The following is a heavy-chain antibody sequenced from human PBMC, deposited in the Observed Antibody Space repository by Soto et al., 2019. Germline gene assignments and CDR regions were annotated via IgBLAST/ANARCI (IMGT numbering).Heavy chain of an antibody. Sequence: VQVEESGGGLVLPGGSLRLSCAVSVVSEFTFSDQYIDWVRQAPGKGLECVGRSRNRVNSFSTAYAASVQGRVTISRDDSQNTLYLQMHSLKTAYTAVYYCSSVDPSTKSPDYWGHGTLITVSS. CDR3: SSVDPSTKSPDY. CDR1: VVSEFTFSDQY. D-gene: IGHD2-8*01. CDR2: SRNRVNSFST. J-gene: IGHJ4*01. V-gene: IGHV3-72*01.